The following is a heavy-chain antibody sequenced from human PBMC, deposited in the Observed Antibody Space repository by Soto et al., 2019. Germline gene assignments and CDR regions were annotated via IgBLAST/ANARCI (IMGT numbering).Heavy chain of an antibody. CDR1: GYTFTSYG. Sequence: ASVKVSCKASGYTFTSYGISWVRQAPGQGLEWMGWISANNGNTNYAQKFQGRVTMTTDTSMSTAYMELRRLRSDDTAVYYCSVTTRYYYYGMDVWGQGTTVTVSS. D-gene: IGHD4-17*01. CDR2: ISANNGNT. V-gene: IGHV1-18*01. J-gene: IGHJ6*02. CDR3: SVTTRYYYYGMDV.